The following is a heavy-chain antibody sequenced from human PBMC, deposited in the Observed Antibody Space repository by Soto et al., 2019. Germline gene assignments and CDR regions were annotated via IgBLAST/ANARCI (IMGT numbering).Heavy chain of an antibody. CDR3: TTCSGGSCYSCDY. J-gene: IGHJ4*02. D-gene: IGHD2-15*01. CDR1: GFTFSNAW. CDR2: IKSKTDGGTT. V-gene: IGHV3-15*01. Sequence: EVQLVESGGGLVKPGGSLRLSCAASGFTFSNAWMSWVRQAPGKGLEWVGRIKSKTDGGTTDYAAPVKGRFTISRDDSKNTLYLQMNSLKTEDTAVYYCTTCSGGSCYSCDYWGQGTLVTVSS.